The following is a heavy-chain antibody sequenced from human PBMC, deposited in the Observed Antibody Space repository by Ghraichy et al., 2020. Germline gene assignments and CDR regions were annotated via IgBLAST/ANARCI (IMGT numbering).Heavy chain of an antibody. Sequence: SVKVSCKASGGTFSSYTISWVRQAPGQGLEWMGRIIPILGIANYAQKFQGRVTITADKSTSTAYMELSSLRSEDTAVYYCASSCSGGSCYFFGAFDIWGQGTMVTVSS. CDR1: GGTFSSYT. CDR3: ASSCSGGSCYFFGAFDI. D-gene: IGHD2-15*01. V-gene: IGHV1-69*02. J-gene: IGHJ3*02. CDR2: IIPILGIA.